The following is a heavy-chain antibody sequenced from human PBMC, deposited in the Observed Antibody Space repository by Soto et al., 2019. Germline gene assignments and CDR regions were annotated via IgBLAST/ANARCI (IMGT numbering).Heavy chain of an antibody. CDR2: ISAYNGNT. Sequence: QVQLVQSGAEVKKPGASVKVSCKASGYTFTNYGISWVRQAPGQGLEWMGWISAYNGNTNYAQKLQGRVTMTTDTSTSTAYMELRSLRSDDTAVYYCARDWCGVVVITEVQGWVDPWGQGTLVTVSS. J-gene: IGHJ5*02. V-gene: IGHV1-18*01. CDR1: GYTFTNYG. CDR3: ARDWCGVVVITEVQGWVDP. D-gene: IGHD2-21*02.